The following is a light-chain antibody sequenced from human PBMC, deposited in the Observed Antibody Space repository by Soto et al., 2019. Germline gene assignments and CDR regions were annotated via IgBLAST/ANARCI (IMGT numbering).Light chain of an antibody. J-gene: IGLJ1*01. CDR3: ATWDDSLDGHV. CDR2: SNN. V-gene: IGLV1-44*01. Sequence: QSVLPQPPPVSGTPGQRVTISCSGSSSNIGSNTVTWYQQFPGTAPRLLIYSNNHRPSGVPDRFSGSKSGTSASLAISGLQSEDEADYYCATWDDSLDGHVFGTGTKSPS. CDR1: SSNIGSNT.